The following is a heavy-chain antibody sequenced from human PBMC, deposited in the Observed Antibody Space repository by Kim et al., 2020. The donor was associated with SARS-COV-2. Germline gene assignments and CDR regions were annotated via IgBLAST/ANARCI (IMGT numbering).Heavy chain of an antibody. CDR2: ISSSSSYI. J-gene: IGHJ6*02. V-gene: IGHV3-21*01. CDR1: GFTFSSYS. CDR3: ARGPATVTGYYYYGVDV. D-gene: IGHD4-17*01. Sequence: GGSLRLSCAASGFTFSSYSMNWVRQAPGKGLEWVSSISSSSSYIYYADSVKGRFTISRDNAKNSLYLQMNSLRAEDTAVYYCARGPATVTGYYYYGVDVWGQGTTVTVSS.